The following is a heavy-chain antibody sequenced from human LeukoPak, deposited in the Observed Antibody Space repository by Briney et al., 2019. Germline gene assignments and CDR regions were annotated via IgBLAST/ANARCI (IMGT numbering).Heavy chain of an antibody. J-gene: IGHJ6*02. CDR1: GGSISSYY. Sequence: SETLSLTCTVSGGSISSYYRSWIRQPPGKGLEWIGYIYYSGSTNYNPSLKSRVTISVDTSKNQFSLKLSSVTAADTAVYYCARDVPYGYGMDVWGQGTTVTVSS. V-gene: IGHV4-59*01. CDR2: IYYSGST. D-gene: IGHD3-10*01. CDR3: ARDVPYGYGMDV.